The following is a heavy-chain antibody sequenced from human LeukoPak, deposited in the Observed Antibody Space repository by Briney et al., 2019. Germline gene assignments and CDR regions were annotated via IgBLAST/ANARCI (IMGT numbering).Heavy chain of an antibody. Sequence: PGGSLRLSCAASGFSFSSYAMTWVRQAPGKGLEWVSTISSSGDSTYYADSVKGRFTISRDNSKSTLYLQMNSLRAEDTAVYYCAKATFASSWNLYFDYWGQGTLVTVSS. V-gene: IGHV3-23*01. CDR3: AKATFASSWNLYFDY. D-gene: IGHD6-13*01. J-gene: IGHJ4*02. CDR2: ISSSGDST. CDR1: GFSFSSYA.